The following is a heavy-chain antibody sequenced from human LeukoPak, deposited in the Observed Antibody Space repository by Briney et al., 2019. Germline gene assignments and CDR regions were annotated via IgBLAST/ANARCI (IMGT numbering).Heavy chain of an antibody. V-gene: IGHV4-4*07. J-gene: IGHJ4*02. D-gene: IGHD6-19*01. CDR3: ARRDISSGWSFDY. CDR2: IHTSGST. CDR1: GGSISNYH. Sequence: PSETLSLTCTVSGGSISNYHWSWLRQPAGKGLEWIGQIHTSGSTNYNPPLKSRVTMSIDTPENQLSLTIRSVTAADTAVYYCARRDISSGWSFDYWGQGTLVSVSS.